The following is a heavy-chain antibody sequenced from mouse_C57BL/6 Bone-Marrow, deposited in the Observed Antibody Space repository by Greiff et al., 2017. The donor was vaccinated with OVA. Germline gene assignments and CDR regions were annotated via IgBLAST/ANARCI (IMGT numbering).Heavy chain of an antibody. Sequence: EVQLQQSGGGLVKPGGSLKLSCAASGFTFSSYAMSWVRQTPEKRLEWVATISDGGSYTYYPDNVKGRFTISRDNAKNNLYLQMSHLKSEDTAMYYCARDSKGDAMDYWGQGTSVTVSS. CDR1: GFTFSSYA. CDR3: ARDSKGDAMDY. V-gene: IGHV5-4*01. CDR2: ISDGGSYT. J-gene: IGHJ4*01.